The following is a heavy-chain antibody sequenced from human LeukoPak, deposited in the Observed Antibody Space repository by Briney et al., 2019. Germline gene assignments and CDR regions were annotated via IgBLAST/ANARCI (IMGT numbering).Heavy chain of an antibody. J-gene: IGHJ4*02. CDR3: AKASTFMITFGGVIVS. Sequence: PGGSLRLSCAASGFIFSSYNMKWVRQAPGKGLEWISYISRSSSFIYYADSVKGRFTISRDDAKNSLYLQMNSLRVEDTAVYYCAKASTFMITFGGVIVSWGQGTLVTVSS. CDR1: GFIFSSYN. D-gene: IGHD3-16*02. CDR2: ISRSSSFI. V-gene: IGHV3-48*01.